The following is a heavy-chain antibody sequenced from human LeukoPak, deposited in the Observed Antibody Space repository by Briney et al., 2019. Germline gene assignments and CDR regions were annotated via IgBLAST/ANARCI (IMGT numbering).Heavy chain of an antibody. CDR2: ISGSGGST. V-gene: IGHV3-23*01. D-gene: IGHD6-19*01. CDR1: GFTFSSYA. CDR3: AESHSSGWYGLDY. Sequence: GGSLRLSCAASGFTFSSYAMSWVRQAPGKGLEWVSAISGSGGSTYYADSVKGRFTISRDNSKNTLYLQMNSLRAEDTAVYYCAESHSSGWYGLDYWGQGTLVTVSS. J-gene: IGHJ4*02.